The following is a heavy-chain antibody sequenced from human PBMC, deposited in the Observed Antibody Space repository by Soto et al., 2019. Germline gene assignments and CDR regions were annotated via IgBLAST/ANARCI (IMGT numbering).Heavy chain of an antibody. D-gene: IGHD5-18*01. CDR2: IYPSGRA. V-gene: IGHV4-4*07. CDR3: ARDYDVNTAVDYWYFDL. Sequence: QVQLQESGPRLVTPSETLTLTCSLSAGSITNHYWGWIRQPPGKGLEFIGRIYPSGRAHYNPSLHSRVTMSVDTSKNQFSLKVNAVAAADTAIYYCARDYDVNTAVDYWYFDLWGRGTLVTVSS. J-gene: IGHJ2*01. CDR1: AGSITNHY.